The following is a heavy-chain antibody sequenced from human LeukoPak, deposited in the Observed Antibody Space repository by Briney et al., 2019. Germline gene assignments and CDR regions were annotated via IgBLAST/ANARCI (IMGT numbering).Heavy chain of an antibody. CDR1: GFTFDVYG. J-gene: IGHJ4*02. Sequence: RGSLRLSCAASGFTFDVYGMSWVRQAPGKGLEWVSGLNWNGGSTGYADSVKGRFIISRDNAKNCLYLQMNSLRAEDTALYYCAKSASSWPLYYFDYWGQGTLVTVSS. V-gene: IGHV3-20*04. D-gene: IGHD6-13*01. CDR2: LNWNGGST. CDR3: AKSASSWPLYYFDY.